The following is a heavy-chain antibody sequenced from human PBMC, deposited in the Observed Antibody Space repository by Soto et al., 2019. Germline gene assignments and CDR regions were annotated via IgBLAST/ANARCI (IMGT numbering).Heavy chain of an antibody. CDR1: GGSISSYY. CDR2: IYYSGST. V-gene: IGHV4-59*01. J-gene: IGHJ4*02. CDR3: ASSGDFDQNGGNSPEFGYFDY. D-gene: IGHD2-21*02. Sequence: QVQLQESGPGLVKPSETLSLTCTVSGGSISSYYWSWIRQPPGKGLEWIGYIYYSGSTNYNPSLMSRVTISVDTSKNQFSLKLSSVTAADTAVYYCASSGDFDQNGGNSPEFGYFDYWGQGTLVTVSS.